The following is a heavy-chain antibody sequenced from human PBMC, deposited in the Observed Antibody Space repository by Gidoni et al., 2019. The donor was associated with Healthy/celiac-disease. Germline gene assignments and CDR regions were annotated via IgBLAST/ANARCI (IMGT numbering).Heavy chain of an antibody. CDR2: ISGSGGST. D-gene: IGHD3-9*01. J-gene: IGHJ4*02. V-gene: IGHV3-23*01. Sequence: EVQLLESGGGLVQPGGSLRLSGATSGFTFSTYAMRWVRLAPGKGLEWVSAISGSGGSTYYADSVKGRFTISRDNSKNTLYLQMNSLRAEDTAVYYCAKQYYDVLTGSDYWGQGTLVTVSS. CDR3: AKQYYDVLTGSDY. CDR1: GFTFSTYA.